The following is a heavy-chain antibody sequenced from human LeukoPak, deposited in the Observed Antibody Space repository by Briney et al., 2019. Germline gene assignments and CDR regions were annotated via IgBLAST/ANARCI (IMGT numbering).Heavy chain of an antibody. Sequence: SETLSLTCTVSGGSISSYYWSWIRQPPGKGLEWIGSIYYSGSTYYNPSLKSRVTISVDTSKNQFSLKLSSVTAADTAVYYCARRWYYYDSSGYYSNWFDPWGQGTLVTVSS. D-gene: IGHD3-22*01. V-gene: IGHV4-59*12. CDR3: ARRWYYYDSSGYYSNWFDP. J-gene: IGHJ5*02. CDR1: GGSISSYY. CDR2: IYYSGST.